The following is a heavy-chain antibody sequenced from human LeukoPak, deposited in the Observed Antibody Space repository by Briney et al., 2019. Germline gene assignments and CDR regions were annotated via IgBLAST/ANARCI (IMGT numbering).Heavy chain of an antibody. CDR3: AKPLLFIRPSYGDYAIDY. D-gene: IGHD4-17*01. V-gene: IGHV3-23*01. J-gene: IGHJ4*02. Sequence: GGSLRLSCAASGFTFSSYVMSWVRQAPGKGLEWVSAISNSGSSTSYADTVKGRFAISRDNSKNTLYLQMNSLRAEDMAVYYCAKPLLFIRPSYGDYAIDYWGQGTLVTVSS. CDR1: GFTFSSYV. CDR2: ISNSGSST.